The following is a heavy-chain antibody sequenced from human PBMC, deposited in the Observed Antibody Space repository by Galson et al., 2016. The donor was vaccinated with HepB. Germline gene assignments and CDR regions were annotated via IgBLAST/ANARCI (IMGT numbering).Heavy chain of an antibody. CDR2: INPSGGST. J-gene: IGHJ4*02. V-gene: IGHV1-46*01. Sequence: SVKVSCKASGYTFTSYYMHWVRQAPGQGLEWMGIINPSGGSTSYAQKFQGRVTMTRDTSTSTVYMELSSLRSEDTAVYYCARDRHDYGSGSYPSRYFDYWGQGTLVTVSS. CDR1: GYTFTSYY. D-gene: IGHD3-10*01. CDR3: ARDRHDYGSGSYPSRYFDY.